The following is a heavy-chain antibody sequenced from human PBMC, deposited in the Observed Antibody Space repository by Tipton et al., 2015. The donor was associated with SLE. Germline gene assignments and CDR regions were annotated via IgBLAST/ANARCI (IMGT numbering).Heavy chain of an antibody. CDR2: IYYSGST. D-gene: IGHD2-2*01. CDR1: GGSISGYH. J-gene: IGHJ4*02. V-gene: IGHV4-59*08. Sequence: LRLSCTVSGGSISGYHWSWLRQPPGKGLEWIGYIYYSGSTNYSPSLKSRLTISIDMSKNQFSLKLTSVTAADTAVYYCARSLDAAALFDYWGQGALVTVSS. CDR3: ARSLDAAALFDY.